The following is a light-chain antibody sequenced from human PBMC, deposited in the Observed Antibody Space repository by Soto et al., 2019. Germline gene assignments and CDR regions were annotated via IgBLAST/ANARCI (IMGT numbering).Light chain of an antibody. CDR3: LQDSTYPRT. Sequence: IQMTQSPSSLSAFVGDRVTIACRASQGIRKELAWYQQKAGEAPKLLIYASSNLQSGVPSRFRGSGSGTDFTLPISSLQPEDFATYYCLQDSTYPRTFGQGTKV. CDR1: QGIRKE. CDR2: ASS. V-gene: IGKV1-6*01. J-gene: IGKJ1*01.